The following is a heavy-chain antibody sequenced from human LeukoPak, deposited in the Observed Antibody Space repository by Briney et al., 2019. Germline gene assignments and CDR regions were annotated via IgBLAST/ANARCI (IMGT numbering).Heavy chain of an antibody. Sequence: PSETLSLTCAVYGGSFSGYYWSWIRQPPGKGVEWIGEINHSGSTNYNPSLKSRVTISVDTSKNQFSLKLSSVTAADTAVYYCARGEIAARPLYFDYWGQGTLVTVSS. D-gene: IGHD6-6*01. CDR2: INHSGST. CDR1: GGSFSGYY. V-gene: IGHV4-34*01. J-gene: IGHJ4*02. CDR3: ARGEIAARPLYFDY.